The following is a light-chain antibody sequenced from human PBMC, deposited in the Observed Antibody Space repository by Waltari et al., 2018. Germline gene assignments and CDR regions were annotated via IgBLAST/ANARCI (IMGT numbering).Light chain of an antibody. CDR2: DVT. J-gene: IGLJ1*01. Sequence: QSALTQPASVSGSPGQSIAISCTATSSDVGNYNYVSWYHQHPGKAPKLMIYDVTSRPSGVSNRFSGSKSGNTASLTISGLQAEDEADYYCSSYTNSNTYVVGPGTKVTVL. CDR3: SSYTNSNTYV. V-gene: IGLV2-14*01. CDR1: SSDVGNYNY.